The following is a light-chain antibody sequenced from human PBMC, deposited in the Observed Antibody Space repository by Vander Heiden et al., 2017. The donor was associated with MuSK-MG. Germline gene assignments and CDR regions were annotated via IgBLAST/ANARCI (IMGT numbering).Light chain of an antibody. CDR2: GAS. Sequence: EIVMTQSPATLSVSPGERATLSCRASQSVSSNLAWYQQKPGQAPRLLIYGASTRDTGIPARFSGSGYGKEFTLTISSRQSEDFAVYYCQQDNNWPPWTFGQGTKVEIK. V-gene: IGKV3-15*01. J-gene: IGKJ1*01. CDR3: QQDNNWPPWT. CDR1: QSVSSN.